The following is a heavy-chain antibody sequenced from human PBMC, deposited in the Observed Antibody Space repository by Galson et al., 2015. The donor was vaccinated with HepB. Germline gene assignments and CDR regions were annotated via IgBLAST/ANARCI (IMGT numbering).Heavy chain of an antibody. CDR1: GDSVSSNRAA. CDR3: ARVTGTIYFNGMDV. CDR2: TYYRSKWYS. D-gene: IGHD1-20*01. J-gene: IGHJ6*02. Sequence: CAISGDSVSSNRAAWNWIRRSPSRGLEWLGRTYYRSKWYSDYAVSVRSRITINPDTSKNKFSLQLKSVTPEDTAVYYCARVTGTIYFNGMDVWGQGTTVTVSS. V-gene: IGHV6-1*01.